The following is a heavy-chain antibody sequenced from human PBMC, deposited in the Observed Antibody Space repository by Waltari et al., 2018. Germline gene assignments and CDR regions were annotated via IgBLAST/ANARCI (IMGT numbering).Heavy chain of an antibody. CDR3: AREEIYYDTSGYYFDY. D-gene: IGHD3-22*01. CDR1: GGSFSGYH. V-gene: IGHV4-34*01. CDR2: INHPGVT. Sequence: QVLLKEWGAGTLKPSETLSLTCAVYGGSFSGYHWTWIRQSPGKGLEWLGEINHPGVTNYKASLRSRLTISLDTSKNQFSLKVSSVTAADTAVYYCAREEIYYDTSGYYFDYWGQGTLVTVSS. J-gene: IGHJ4*02.